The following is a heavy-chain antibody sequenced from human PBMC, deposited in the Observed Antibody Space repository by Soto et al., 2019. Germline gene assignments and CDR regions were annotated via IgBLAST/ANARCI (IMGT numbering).Heavy chain of an antibody. CDR2: IYYSGST. Sequence: QVQLQESGPGLVKPSQTLSLTCTVSGGSISSGGYYWSWIRQHPGKGLEWIGYIYYSGSTYYNPSLKRRVTISVDTSKNQFSLKLSSVTAADTAVYYCARGITMVRGVIIYRFDYFDYWGQGTLVTVSS. D-gene: IGHD3-10*01. CDR1: GGSISSGGYY. V-gene: IGHV4-31*03. CDR3: ARGITMVRGVIIYRFDYFDY. J-gene: IGHJ4*02.